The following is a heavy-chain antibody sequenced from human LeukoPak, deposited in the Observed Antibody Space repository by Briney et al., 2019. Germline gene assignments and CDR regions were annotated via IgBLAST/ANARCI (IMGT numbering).Heavy chain of an antibody. D-gene: IGHD3-22*01. J-gene: IGHJ6*03. CDR2: ISSSSYI. CDR1: GFTFSSYS. V-gene: IGHV3-21*01. Sequence: GGSLRLSCAASGFTFSSYSMNWVRQAPGKGLEWVSSISSSSYIYYADSVKGRFTISRDNAKNSLYLQMNSLRAEDTAVYYCARAFYDSSGYYRNYYYMDVWGKGTTVTVSS. CDR3: ARAFYDSSGYYRNYYYMDV.